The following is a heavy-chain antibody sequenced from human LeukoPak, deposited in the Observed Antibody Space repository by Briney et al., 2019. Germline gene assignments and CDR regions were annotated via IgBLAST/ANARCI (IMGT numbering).Heavy chain of an antibody. CDR2: IYYSGST. CDR3: ARLGSSSGYYYYYMDV. J-gene: IGHJ6*03. V-gene: IGHV4-59*08. CDR1: GGSISSYY. Sequence: SETLSLTCTVSGGSISSYYWSWIWQPPGKGLEWIGYIYYSGSTNYNPSLKSRVTISVDTSKNQFSLKLSSVTAADTAVYYCARLGSSSGYYYYYMDVWGKGTTVTVSS. D-gene: IGHD6-6*01.